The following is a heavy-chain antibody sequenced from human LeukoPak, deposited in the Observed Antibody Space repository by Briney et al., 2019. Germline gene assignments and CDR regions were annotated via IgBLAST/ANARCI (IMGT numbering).Heavy chain of an antibody. Sequence: GGSLRLSCAASGFTLSSYAMSWVRQAPGKGLEWVSAISGSGGSTYYADSVKGRFTISRDNSKNTLYLQMNSLRAEDTAVYYCAKVPDIVVVPAAEDYWGQGTLVTVSS. CDR2: ISGSGGST. CDR1: GFTLSSYA. D-gene: IGHD2-2*01. J-gene: IGHJ4*02. CDR3: AKVPDIVVVPAAEDY. V-gene: IGHV3-23*01.